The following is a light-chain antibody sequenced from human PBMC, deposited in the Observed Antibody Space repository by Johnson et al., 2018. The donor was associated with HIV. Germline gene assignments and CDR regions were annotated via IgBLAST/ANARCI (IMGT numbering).Light chain of an antibody. V-gene: IGLV1-51*02. Sequence: QSVLTQPPSVSAAPGQKVTISCSGSSFNIGNNYVSWYQQLPGTAPKLLIYENNKRPSGIPDRFSGSKSGTSATLGITGLQTGDEADYYCGTWDSSLSVYVFGAGTKVTVL. J-gene: IGLJ1*01. CDR1: SFNIGNNY. CDR3: GTWDSSLSVYV. CDR2: ENN.